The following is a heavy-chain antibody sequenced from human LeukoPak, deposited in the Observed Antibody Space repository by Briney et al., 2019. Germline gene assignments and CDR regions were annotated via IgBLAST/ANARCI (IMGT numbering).Heavy chain of an antibody. CDR2: ISGSSTYI. Sequence: GGSLRLSCAASGFTLSSYWMHWVRQAPGKGLEWVSSISGSSTYIYYADSVKGRCTISRDNAKNSLYLQMNSLRAEDTAVYYCARDKRGANWFDPWGQGTLVTVSS. D-gene: IGHD1-26*01. CDR3: ARDKRGANWFDP. J-gene: IGHJ5*02. V-gene: IGHV3-21*01. CDR1: GFTLSSYW.